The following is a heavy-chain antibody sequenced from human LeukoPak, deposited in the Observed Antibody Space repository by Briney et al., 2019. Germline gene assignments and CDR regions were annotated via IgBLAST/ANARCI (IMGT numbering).Heavy chain of an antibody. Sequence: SVKVSCKASGGTFSSYAISWVRQAPGQGLEWMGGIIPIFGTANYAQKFQGRVTITADKSTSTAYMELSSLRSEDTAVYYCAMELLLVGVTRYYFDYWGQGTLVTVSS. CDR1: GGTFSSYA. CDR3: AMELLLVGVTRYYFDY. J-gene: IGHJ4*02. V-gene: IGHV1-69*06. D-gene: IGHD1-26*01. CDR2: IIPIFGTA.